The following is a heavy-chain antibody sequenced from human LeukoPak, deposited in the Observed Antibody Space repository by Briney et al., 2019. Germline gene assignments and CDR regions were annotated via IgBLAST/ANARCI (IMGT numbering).Heavy chain of an antibody. CDR1: GFTFDDYA. CDR3: AKDRGGVIDY. D-gene: IGHD3-16*01. J-gene: IGHJ4*02. CDR2: ISWNSGSI. V-gene: IGHV3-9*01. Sequence: PGGSLRLSCVASGFTFDDYAMLWVRQAPGKGLEWVSGISWNSGSIGYADSVKGRFTISRDNAKNSLYLQMNSLRAEDTALYYCAKDRGGVIDYWGQGTLVTVSS.